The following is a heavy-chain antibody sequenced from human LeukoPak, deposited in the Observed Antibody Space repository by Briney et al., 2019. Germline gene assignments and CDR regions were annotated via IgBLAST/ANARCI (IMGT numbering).Heavy chain of an antibody. Sequence: PSETLSLTCTVSGGSISSGDYCWSWIRQPPGKGLEWIGYIYYSGSTYYNPSLKSRVTISVDTSKNQFSLKLSSVTAADTAVYYCARYPFIVGATTLDYWGQGTLVTVSS. CDR3: ARYPFIVGATTLDY. D-gene: IGHD1-26*01. CDR1: GGSISSGDYC. CDR2: IYYSGST. V-gene: IGHV4-30-4*01. J-gene: IGHJ4*02.